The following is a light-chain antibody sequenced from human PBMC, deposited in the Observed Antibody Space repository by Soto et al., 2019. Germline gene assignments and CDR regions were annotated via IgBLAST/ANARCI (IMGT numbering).Light chain of an antibody. CDR1: SSDVVGYNY. Sequence: QSALTQPASVSGSPGQSITISCTGTSSDVVGYNYLSWYQQHPGKAPKVMIYEVSNRPSGVSNRFSGSKSGNTASLTISGLQAEDEADYFCSSYTTSGTPVFGGGTKLTVL. CDR3: SSYTTSGTPV. J-gene: IGLJ3*02. CDR2: EVS. V-gene: IGLV2-14*01.